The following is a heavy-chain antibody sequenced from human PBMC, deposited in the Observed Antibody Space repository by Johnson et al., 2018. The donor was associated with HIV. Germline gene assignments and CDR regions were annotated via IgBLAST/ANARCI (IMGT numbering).Heavy chain of an antibody. Sequence: QVQLVESGGGVVQPGRSLRLSCAASGFTFRSYAIHWVRQAPGKGLEWVALTSYDGSNKYYADSVKGRFTISRDNSKNTLYLQMNSLRAEDTGVYYCATADRDAFDIWGQGTMVTVSS. CDR3: ATADRDAFDI. J-gene: IGHJ3*02. CDR1: GFTFRSYA. V-gene: IGHV3-30-3*01. CDR2: TSYDGSNK.